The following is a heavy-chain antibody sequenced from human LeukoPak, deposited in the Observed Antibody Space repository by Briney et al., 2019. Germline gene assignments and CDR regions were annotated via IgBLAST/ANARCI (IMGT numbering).Heavy chain of an antibody. J-gene: IGHJ4*02. D-gene: IGHD4-17*01. V-gene: IGHV5-51*01. CDR3: ARQVGDYTTDY. CDR2: IYPGDSDT. CDR1: GYSFTSYW. Sequence: GESLQISCQGSGYSFTSYWIGWVRQLPGKGLEWMGIIYPGDSDTRYSPSFQGQVTISADKSISTAYLQWSSLKASDTAMYYCARQVGDYTTDYWGQGTLVTVSS.